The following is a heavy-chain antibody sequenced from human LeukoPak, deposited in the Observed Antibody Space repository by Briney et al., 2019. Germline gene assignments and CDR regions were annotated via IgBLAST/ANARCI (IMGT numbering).Heavy chain of an antibody. V-gene: IGHV3-30*18. CDR2: ISDDGRSK. D-gene: IGHD4-17*01. CDR1: GFTFSSYG. Sequence: PGRSLRLSCAASGFTFSSYGMHWVRQAPGKGLEWVGVISDDGRSKDYADSVKGRFTISRDNSKDTLYLQMNSLRAEDTAVYYCAKCPSDYGDYVSYFDYWGQGTLVTVSS. CDR3: AKCPSDYGDYVSYFDY. J-gene: IGHJ4*02.